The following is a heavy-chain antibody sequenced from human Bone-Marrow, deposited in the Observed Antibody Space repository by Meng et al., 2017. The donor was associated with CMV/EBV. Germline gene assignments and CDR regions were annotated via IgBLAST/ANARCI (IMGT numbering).Heavy chain of an antibody. V-gene: IGHV3-23*01. J-gene: IGHJ4*02. CDR2: ISGSGGST. CDR3: GPSSSGRGGFDF. D-gene: IGHD2-2*01. CDR1: GFTFSSYA. Sequence: GESLKISCAASGFTFSSYAMSWVRQAPGKGLEWVSAISGSGGSTYYADTVKGRFTISRDNSKNTLYLQMSRLRVEDTAVYYCGPSSSGRGGFDFWGQGTLVTVSS.